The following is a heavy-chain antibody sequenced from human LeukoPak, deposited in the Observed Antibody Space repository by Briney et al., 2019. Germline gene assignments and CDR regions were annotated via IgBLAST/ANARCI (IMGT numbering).Heavy chain of an antibody. CDR1: GSTFSSYA. V-gene: IGHV3-30*04. J-gene: IGHJ6*04. CDR2: ISYDGSNK. Sequence: GGSLRLSCAASGSTFSSYAMHWVRQTPGKGLEWVAVISYDGSNKYYVDSVKGRITISRDNSKNTLYLQMNSLRAEDTAVYYCARTICSGGSCNGYYYYYYGMDVWSKGTTVTVSS. D-gene: IGHD2-15*01. CDR3: ARTICSGGSCNGYYYYYYGMDV.